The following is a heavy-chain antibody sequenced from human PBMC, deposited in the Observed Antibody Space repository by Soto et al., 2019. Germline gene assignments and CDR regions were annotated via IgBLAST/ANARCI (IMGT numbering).Heavy chain of an antibody. CDR3: ASLKGGYYIVDY. CDR2: IYYSGST. D-gene: IGHD3-22*01. Sequence: SETLSLTCTVSGGSISSYYWSWIRQPPGKGLEWIGYIYYSGSTNYNPSLKSRVTISVDTSKNQFSLKLSSVTAADTAVYYCASLKGGYYIVDYWGQRTLVTVSS. J-gene: IGHJ4*02. V-gene: IGHV4-59*01. CDR1: GGSISSYY.